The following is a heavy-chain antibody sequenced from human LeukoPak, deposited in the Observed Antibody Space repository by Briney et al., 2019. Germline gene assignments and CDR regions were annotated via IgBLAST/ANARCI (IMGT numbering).Heavy chain of an antibody. CDR3: ARESSGSYYY. J-gene: IGHJ4*02. CDR2: MNPNSGNT. CDR1: GYTFTTYD. D-gene: IGHD1-26*01. Sequence: ASVKVSCKASGYTFTTYDINWVRQATGQGLEWMGWMNPNSGNTGYAQKFQGRVTMTRNTSISTAYMELSSLKASDTAMYYCARESSGSYYYWGQGTLVTVSS. V-gene: IGHV1-8*01.